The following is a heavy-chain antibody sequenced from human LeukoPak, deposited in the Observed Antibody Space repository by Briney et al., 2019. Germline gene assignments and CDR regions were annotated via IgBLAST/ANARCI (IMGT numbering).Heavy chain of an antibody. Sequence: GASVKVSCKASGYTFTGYYMHWVRQAPGQGLEWMGWINPNSGGTSYAQAFQGRVTMTRDTSISTTYIELSRLTSDDTAVYYCARDKTAAAIALYYFHYWGQGTLVTVSS. J-gene: IGHJ4*02. CDR2: INPNSGGT. CDR3: ARDKTAAAIALYYFHY. D-gene: IGHD2-2*01. V-gene: IGHV1-2*02. CDR1: GYTFTGYY.